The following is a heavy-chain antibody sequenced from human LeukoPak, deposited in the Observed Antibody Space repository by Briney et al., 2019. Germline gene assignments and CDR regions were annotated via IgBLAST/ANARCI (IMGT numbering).Heavy chain of an antibody. CDR2: IKQDGSEK. Sequence: GGSLRLSCAASGFTFSSYWMSWVRQAPGKGLEWVANIKQDGSEKYYVDSVKGRFTISRDNAKNSLYLQMNSLRAEDTAVYYCARDDASGSYYANFDYWGQGTLVTVSS. V-gene: IGHV3-7*01. CDR1: GFTFSSYW. CDR3: ARDDASGSYYANFDY. D-gene: IGHD1-26*01. J-gene: IGHJ4*02.